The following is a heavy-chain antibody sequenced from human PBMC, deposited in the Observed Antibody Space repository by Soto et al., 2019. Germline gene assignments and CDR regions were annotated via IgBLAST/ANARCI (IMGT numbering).Heavy chain of an antibody. Sequence: SETLSLTCTVSGGSISSSSYYWGWIRQPPGKGLEWIGSIYYSGSTYYNPSLKSRVTISVDTSKNQFSLKLSSVTAADTAVYYCARHAFITMVRGDLNWFDPWGQGTLVTVSS. CDR2: IYYSGST. V-gene: IGHV4-39*01. J-gene: IGHJ5*02. CDR3: ARHAFITMVRGDLNWFDP. CDR1: GGSISSSSYY. D-gene: IGHD3-10*01.